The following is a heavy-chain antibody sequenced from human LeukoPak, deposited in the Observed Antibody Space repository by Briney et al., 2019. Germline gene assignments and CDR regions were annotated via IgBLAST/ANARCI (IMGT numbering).Heavy chain of an antibody. Sequence: GGTLRLSCAASGFTFSSYGMSWVRQPPGKGLEWVSTISGSGGSTSYADSVKSRFTISRDISKNTLYLQMNSLRAEDTAVYYCAKQQQLVRAGDYWGQGTLVTVSS. CDR1: GFTFSSYG. V-gene: IGHV3-23*01. D-gene: IGHD6-13*01. CDR3: AKQQQLVRAGDY. J-gene: IGHJ4*02. CDR2: ISGSGGST.